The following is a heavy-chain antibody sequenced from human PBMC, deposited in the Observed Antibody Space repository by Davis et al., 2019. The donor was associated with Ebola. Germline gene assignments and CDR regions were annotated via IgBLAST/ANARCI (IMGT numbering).Heavy chain of an antibody. V-gene: IGHV1-69*05. CDR3: ARDVLRYFDWFYYYYGMDV. CDR2: IIPIFGTA. Sequence: AASVKVSCKASGGTFSSYAISWVRQAPGQGLEWMGGIIPIFGTANYAQKFQGRVTMTRDTSTSTVYMELSSLRSEDTAVYYCARDVLRYFDWFYYYYGMDVWGQGTTVTVSS. D-gene: IGHD3-9*01. J-gene: IGHJ6*02. CDR1: GGTFSSYA.